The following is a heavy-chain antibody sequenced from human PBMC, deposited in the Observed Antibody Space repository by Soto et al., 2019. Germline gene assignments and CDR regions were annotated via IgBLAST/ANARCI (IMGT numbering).Heavy chain of an antibody. CDR1: GDSFNDYY. J-gene: IGHJ6*03. CDR2: INPNSGVT. D-gene: IGHD5-12*01. V-gene: IGHV1-2*04. CDR3: ARESGGATATLDYYYFYRDV. Sequence: QVQLVQSGAEVRKPGASVTVSCRSSGDSFNDYYIHWVRQAPGQGLEWMGWINPNSGVTKYAQKLQGWVSMTRDASIRTVYMQLSRLRSDDTAVYYCARESGGATATLDYYYFYRDVWGTGTTVTVSS.